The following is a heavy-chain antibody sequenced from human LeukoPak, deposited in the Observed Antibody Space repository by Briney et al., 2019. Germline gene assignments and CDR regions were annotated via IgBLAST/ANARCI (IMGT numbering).Heavy chain of an antibody. CDR1: GGSISSHY. CDR3: ASITIPNYYMDV. J-gene: IGHJ6*03. V-gene: IGHV4-59*11. D-gene: IGHD3-3*01. Sequence: SETLSLTCTVPGGSISSHYWSWIRQPPGKGLEWIGYIYYSGSTNYNPSLKSRVTISVDTSKNQFSLKLSSVTAADTAVYYCASITIPNYYMDVWGKGTTVTVSS. CDR2: IYYSGST.